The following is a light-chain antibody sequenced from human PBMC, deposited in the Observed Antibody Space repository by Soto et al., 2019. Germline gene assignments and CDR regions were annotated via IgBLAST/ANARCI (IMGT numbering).Light chain of an antibody. CDR1: QRISKK. J-gene: IGKJ1*01. Sequence: IQMTQSPSSLSASVGDRVTITCRASQRISKKLSWYQQKPGKAPKLLIYAASTLQSGVPPRFSGSGSGTDFTLAISSLQPEDSATYYCLQDINYPWTFGQGTKVDIK. CDR3: LQDINYPWT. CDR2: AAS. V-gene: IGKV1-6*01.